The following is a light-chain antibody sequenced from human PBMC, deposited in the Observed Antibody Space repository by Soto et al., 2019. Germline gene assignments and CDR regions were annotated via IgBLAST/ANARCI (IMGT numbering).Light chain of an antibody. J-gene: IGLJ1*01. CDR3: CSYTRTSNHYF. V-gene: IGLV1-44*01. Sequence: QSVLTQPPSASGTPGQRVSISCSGYSSSIGTNFVYWYQQLPGTAPKVLIHSNNQRPSGVPDRFSGSKSGTSASLAISGLQAEDEADYYCCSYTRTSNHYFFGSGTKVTVL. CDR1: SSSIGTNF. CDR2: SNN.